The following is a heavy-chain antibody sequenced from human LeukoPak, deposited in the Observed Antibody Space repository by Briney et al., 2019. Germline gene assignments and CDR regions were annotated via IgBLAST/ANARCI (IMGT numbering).Heavy chain of an antibody. D-gene: IGHD3-22*01. CDR1: RFTVNSNY. CDR3: ARLYDRSSYGAFDI. J-gene: IGHJ3*02. V-gene: IGHV3-66*02. Sequence: GGSLRLSCAASRFTVNSNYMGWVRQAPGKGLEWVSVVYGDGSTYYPASVKGRFTISRDNSQSTLFLQLDSLRAEDTSVYYCARLYDRSSYGAFDIWGQGTMVTVSS. CDR2: VYGDGST.